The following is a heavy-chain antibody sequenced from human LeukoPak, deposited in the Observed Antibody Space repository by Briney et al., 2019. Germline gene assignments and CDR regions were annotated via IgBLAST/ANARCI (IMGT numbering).Heavy chain of an antibody. V-gene: IGHV3-9*01. CDR3: ATLAAAEGY. CDR2: ISWNSGSI. D-gene: IGHD6-13*01. Sequence: TGGSLRLSCAASGFTFDDYAMHWVRQAPGKGLEWVSGISWNSGSIGYADSVKGRFTISRDNAKNSLYLQMNSLRAEDTALFYCATLAAAEGYWGQGTLVTVSS. J-gene: IGHJ4*02. CDR1: GFTFDDYA.